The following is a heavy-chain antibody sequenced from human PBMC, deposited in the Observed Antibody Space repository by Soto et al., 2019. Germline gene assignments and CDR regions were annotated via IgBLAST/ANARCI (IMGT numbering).Heavy chain of an antibody. Sequence: QVQLQESGPGLVKPSETLSLTCTVSGGSISSYYWSWIRQPPGKGLEWIGYIYYSGSTNYNPSLKSRVTISVDTSKNQFSLQLSSVTAADTAVYYCARTYSSSSVWFDPWGQGTLVTVSS. CDR1: GGSISSYY. CDR2: IYYSGST. D-gene: IGHD6-6*01. J-gene: IGHJ5*02. CDR3: ARTYSSSSVWFDP. V-gene: IGHV4-59*01.